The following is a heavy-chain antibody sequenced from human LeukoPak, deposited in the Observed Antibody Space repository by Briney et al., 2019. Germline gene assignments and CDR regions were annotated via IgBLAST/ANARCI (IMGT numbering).Heavy chain of an antibody. J-gene: IGHJ4*02. D-gene: IGHD3-9*01. CDR3: ASRGYDILTSPFDY. CDR2: ISGSGAIT. V-gene: IGHV3-23*01. CDR1: GFTLSRYA. Sequence: GGSLRLSCAASGFTLSRYAMSWVRQAPGKGLEWVSSISGSGAITYYADSVKGRFSISRDNSKNALYLQPNSLRAEDTALYYCASRGYDILTSPFDYWGQGTLVTVSS.